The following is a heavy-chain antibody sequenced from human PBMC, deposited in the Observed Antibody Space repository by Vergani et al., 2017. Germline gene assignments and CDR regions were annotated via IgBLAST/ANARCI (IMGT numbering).Heavy chain of an antibody. Sequence: EVQLLESGGGLVQPGGSLRLSCAASGFTFSSYWMSWVRQAPGKGLEWVANIKQDGSEKYYVDSVKGRFTISRDNAKNSLYLQMNSLRAEDTAVYYCARDNRGWSGYYYYYMDVWGKGTTVTVSS. CDR3: ARDNRGWSGYYYYYMDV. V-gene: IGHV3-7*01. CDR1: GFTFSSYW. CDR2: IKQDGSEK. D-gene: IGHD3-10*01. J-gene: IGHJ6*03.